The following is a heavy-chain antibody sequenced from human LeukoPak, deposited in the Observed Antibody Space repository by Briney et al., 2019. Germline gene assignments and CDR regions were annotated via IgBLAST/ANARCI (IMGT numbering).Heavy chain of an antibody. Sequence: GVSLRLSCAASGYPFSNYGMDWVRQTPGRGLEWISYISGRATNTEYADSVKARFTISRDNAENTLYLQMDNLRAEDTAVYYCAREGGGYRLFEFWGQGLLVTVSS. CDR1: GYPFSNYG. CDR2: ISGRATNT. J-gene: IGHJ4*02. V-gene: IGHV3-48*04. CDR3: AREGGGYRLFEF. D-gene: IGHD2-15*01.